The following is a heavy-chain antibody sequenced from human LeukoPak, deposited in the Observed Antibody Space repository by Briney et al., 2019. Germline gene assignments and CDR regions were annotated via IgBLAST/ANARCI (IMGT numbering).Heavy chain of an antibody. D-gene: IGHD3-22*01. J-gene: IGHJ4*02. CDR3: ARDLVSYYDSSGYYTLGY. Sequence: ASVKVSCKASGYTFTSYGISWVRQAPGQGLEWMGWISAYNGNTNYAQKLQGRVTMTTDTSTSTAYMELRSLRSDDTAVYYCARDLVSYYDSSGYYTLGYWGQGTLVTVSS. V-gene: IGHV1-18*01. CDR1: GYTFTSYG. CDR2: ISAYNGNT.